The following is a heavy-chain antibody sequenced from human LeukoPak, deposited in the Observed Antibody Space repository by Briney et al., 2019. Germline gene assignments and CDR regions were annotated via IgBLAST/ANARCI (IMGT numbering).Heavy chain of an antibody. CDR3: ARGSLAVAGTGVDY. Sequence: PGGSLRPSCAASGFTFSSYSMNWVRQAPGKGLEWVSSISSSSSFKYHADSVKGRFTISRDNAKNSLYLQMNSLRVEDTAVYYCARGSLAVAGTGVDYWGQGTLVTVSS. CDR1: GFTFSSYS. CDR2: ISSSSSFK. D-gene: IGHD6-19*01. V-gene: IGHV3-21*01. J-gene: IGHJ4*02.